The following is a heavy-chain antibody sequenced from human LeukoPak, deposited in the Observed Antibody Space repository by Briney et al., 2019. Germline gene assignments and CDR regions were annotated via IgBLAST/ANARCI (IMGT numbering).Heavy chain of an antibody. CDR1: GGSISSSSYY. V-gene: IGHV4-39*07. D-gene: IGHD3-22*01. Sequence: SGTLSLTCAVSGGSISSSSYYWGWIRQPPGKGLEWIGSIYYSGSTYYNPSLKSRVTISVDTSKNQFSLKLSSVTAADTAVYYCAIDSSGYRYYFDYWGQGTLVTVSS. CDR3: AIDSSGYRYYFDY. CDR2: IYYSGST. J-gene: IGHJ4*02.